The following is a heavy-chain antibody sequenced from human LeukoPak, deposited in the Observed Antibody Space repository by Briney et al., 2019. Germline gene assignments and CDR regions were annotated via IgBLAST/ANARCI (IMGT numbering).Heavy chain of an antibody. Sequence: GSVKVSCKASGYTFTGYYMHWVRQAPGQGLEWMGWINPNTGGTNYAQNFQGRVTMTRDTSISTAYMELSRLGSDDTAVYYCTRAVAGDYFDYWGQGTLVTVSS. CDR2: INPNTGGT. V-gene: IGHV1-2*02. CDR1: GYTFTGYY. D-gene: IGHD2-15*01. J-gene: IGHJ4*02. CDR3: TRAVAGDYFDY.